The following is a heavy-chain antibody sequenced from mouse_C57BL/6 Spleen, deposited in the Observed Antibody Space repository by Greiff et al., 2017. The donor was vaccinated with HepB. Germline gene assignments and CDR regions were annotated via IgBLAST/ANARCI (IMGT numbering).Heavy chain of an antibody. CDR3: ARSPYSNYEFNYYAMDY. CDR1: GYTFTDYN. J-gene: IGHJ4*01. CDR2: INPNNGGT. V-gene: IGHV1-18*01. D-gene: IGHD2-5*01. Sequence: EVQLQQSGPELVKPGASVKIPCKASGYTFTDYNMDWVKQSHGKSLEWIGDINPNNGGTIYNQKFKGKATLTVDKSSSTAYMELRSLTSEDTAVYYCARSPYSNYEFNYYAMDYWGQGTSVTVSS.